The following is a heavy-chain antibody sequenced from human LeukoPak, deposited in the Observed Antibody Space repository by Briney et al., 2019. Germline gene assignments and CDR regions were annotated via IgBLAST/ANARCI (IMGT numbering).Heavy chain of an antibody. V-gene: IGHV3-23*01. CDR3: AKEPLVAGRNYVDH. Sequence: LAGGSLRLSCAASGLTFKNYAMGWVRQAPGKGLKWVSAITNDGGGTFYADSVKGRFTISRDNSKNTLYLQMASLRVEDTAVYYCAKEPLVAGRNYVDHWGQGTLVSVSS. CDR2: ITNDGGGT. D-gene: IGHD1-7*01. J-gene: IGHJ4*02. CDR1: GLTFKNYA.